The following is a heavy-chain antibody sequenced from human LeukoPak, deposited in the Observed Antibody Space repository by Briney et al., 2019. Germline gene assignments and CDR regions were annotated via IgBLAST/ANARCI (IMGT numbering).Heavy chain of an antibody. Sequence: SETLSLTCSVSGGSINSSSYYWGWIRQPPGEGLEWIGSISYSGSTYYNPSLKSRLTISVDTSKNQFSLKLSSVTAADTAVYYCARVGRCSGGSCYSRGSYYYYYMDVWGKGTTVTVSS. V-gene: IGHV4-39*07. CDR2: ISYSGST. CDR1: GGSINSSSYY. CDR3: ARVGRCSGGSCYSRGSYYYYYMDV. J-gene: IGHJ6*03. D-gene: IGHD2-15*01.